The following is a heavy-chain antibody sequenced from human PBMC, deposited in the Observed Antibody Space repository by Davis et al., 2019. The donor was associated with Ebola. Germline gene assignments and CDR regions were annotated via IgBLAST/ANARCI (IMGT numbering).Heavy chain of an antibody. Sequence: MPSETLSLTCTVSGGSISSSSYYWGWIRQPPGKGLEWIGSIYYSGSTYYNPSLKSRVTISVDTSKNQFSLKLSSVTAADTAVYYCATLGELDYWGQGTLVTVSS. V-gene: IGHV4-39*01. CDR3: ATLGELDY. J-gene: IGHJ4*02. CDR1: GGSISSSSYY. D-gene: IGHD1-26*01. CDR2: IYYSGST.